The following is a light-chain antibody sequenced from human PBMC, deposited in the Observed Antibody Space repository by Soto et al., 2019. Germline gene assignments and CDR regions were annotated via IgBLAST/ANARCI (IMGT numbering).Light chain of an antibody. V-gene: IGKV1-5*01. Sequence: DIQMTQSPSTLSASVGDRATITCRASQSVSTSLAWYQQKPGKAPKLLIYAASYLETGVPARFSGSGSGTDFSFTITSLQPEDSATYYCQQYDTRPTMTFGQGTRQEIK. CDR3: QQYDTRPTMT. CDR2: AAS. CDR1: QSVSTS. J-gene: IGKJ5*01.